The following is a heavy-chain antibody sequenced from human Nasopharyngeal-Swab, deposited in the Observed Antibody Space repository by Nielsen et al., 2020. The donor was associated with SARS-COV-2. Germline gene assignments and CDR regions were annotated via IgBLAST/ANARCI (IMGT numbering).Heavy chain of an antibody. D-gene: IGHD2-2*01. Sequence: GESLKISCAASGFTFSSYGMHWVRQAPGKGLEWVAFIRYDGSNKYYADSVKGRFTISRDNSKNTLYLQMNSLRAEDTAVYYCARHHCSSTSCYVDFDYWGQGTLVTVSS. V-gene: IGHV3-30*02. CDR1: GFTFSSYG. CDR2: IRYDGSNK. CDR3: ARHHCSSTSCYVDFDY. J-gene: IGHJ4*02.